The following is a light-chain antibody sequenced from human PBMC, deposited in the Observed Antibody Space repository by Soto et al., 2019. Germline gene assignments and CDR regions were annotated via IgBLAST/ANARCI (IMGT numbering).Light chain of an antibody. CDR1: RGISRS. CDR2: AAS. Sequence: IRLTQSPFSLAASVGDAVTITCRASRGISRSLAWYQQNPGRAPKLLIYAASTLYTGVPSRFSGSGYGTEFTLTISSLQPEDFATYYCQQVNSYPLTFGGGTKVDIK. CDR3: QQVNSYPLT. V-gene: IGKV1-9*01. J-gene: IGKJ4*01.